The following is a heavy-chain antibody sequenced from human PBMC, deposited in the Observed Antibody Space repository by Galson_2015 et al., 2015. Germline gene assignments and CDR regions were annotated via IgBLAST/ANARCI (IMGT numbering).Heavy chain of an antibody. D-gene: IGHD2-2*01. CDR3: ARRRGLVLVLAVATYYYYMDV. Sequence: SETLSLTCIVAGGSISSSSHYWDWIRQPPGKGLEWIGSIYYTGSTYYNPSLKSRVTISVDTSKNQFSLKLSSVTAADTAVYYCARRRGLVLVLAVATYYYYMDVWGK. CDR2: IYYTGST. CDR1: GGSISSSSHY. J-gene: IGHJ6*03. V-gene: IGHV4-39*01.